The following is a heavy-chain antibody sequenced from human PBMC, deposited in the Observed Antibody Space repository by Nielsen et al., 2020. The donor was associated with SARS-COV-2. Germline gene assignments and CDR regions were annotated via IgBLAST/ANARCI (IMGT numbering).Heavy chain of an antibody. Sequence: GGSLRLSCAASGFTFSSYWMSWVRQAPGKGLEWAANIKQDGSEKYYVDSVKGRFTISRDNAKNSLYLQMNSLRAEDTAVYYCARGETVAGTVGWGYYYYYMDVWGKGTTVTVSS. CDR1: GFTFSSYW. V-gene: IGHV3-7*03. CDR2: IKQDGSEK. J-gene: IGHJ6*03. D-gene: IGHD6-19*01. CDR3: ARGETVAGTVGWGYYYYYMDV.